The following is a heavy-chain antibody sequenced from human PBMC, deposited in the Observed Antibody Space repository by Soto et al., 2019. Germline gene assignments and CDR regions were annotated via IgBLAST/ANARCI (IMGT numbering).Heavy chain of an antibody. CDR2: IYHTGST. D-gene: IGHD3-22*01. CDR1: GVSISSYY. V-gene: IGHV4-59*08. Sequence: SETLSLTCTVSGVSISSYYWSWIRQPPGKGLEWIGYIYHTGSTNYNPSLKSRVTISIDTSQNQLSLKLTSVTAADTAVYYCARQRESSGYSFAYWGQGTLVTASS. J-gene: IGHJ4*02. CDR3: ARQRESSGYSFAY.